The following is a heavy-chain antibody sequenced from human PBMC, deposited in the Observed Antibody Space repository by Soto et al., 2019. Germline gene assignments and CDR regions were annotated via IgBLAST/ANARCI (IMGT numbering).Heavy chain of an antibody. V-gene: IGHV3-30-3*01. D-gene: IGHD3-22*01. CDR1: GFTFSSYA. CDR2: ISYDGSNK. Sequence: XGSLQLSCAASGFTFSSYAMHWVRQAPGKGLEWVAVISYDGSNKYYADSVKGRFTISRDNSKNTLYLQMNSLRAEDTAVYYCAREHRYYDSSGYYFGFWGQGTLVTVSS. CDR3: AREHRYYDSSGYYFGF. J-gene: IGHJ4*02.